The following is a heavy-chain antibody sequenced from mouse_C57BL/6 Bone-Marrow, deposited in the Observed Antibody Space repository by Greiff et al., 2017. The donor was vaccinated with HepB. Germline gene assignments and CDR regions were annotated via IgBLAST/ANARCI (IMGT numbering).Heavy chain of an antibody. CDR2: INPGSGGT. CDR3: ARARYYGSSSHFDY. CDR1: GYAFTNYL. J-gene: IGHJ2*01. V-gene: IGHV1-54*01. Sequence: QVQLQQSGAELVRPGTSVKVSCKASGYAFTNYLIEWVKQRPGQGLEWIGVINPGSGGTNYNEKFKGKATLTADKSSSTAYMQLSSLTSEASAVYFCARARYYGSSSHFDYWGQGTTLTVSS. D-gene: IGHD1-1*01.